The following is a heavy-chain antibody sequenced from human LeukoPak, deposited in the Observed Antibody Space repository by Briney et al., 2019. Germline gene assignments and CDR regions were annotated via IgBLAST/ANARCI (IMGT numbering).Heavy chain of an antibody. Sequence: GGSLRLSCAASGFTFSSYEMNWVRQAPGKGLEWVSYISSSGSTIYYADSVKGRFTISRDNAKNSLYLQMNSLRAEDTAVYYCARRRRGYSYGPLDPWGQGTLVTVSS. CDR3: ARRRRGYSYGPLDP. J-gene: IGHJ5*02. CDR2: ISSSGSTI. CDR1: GFTFSSYE. D-gene: IGHD5-18*01. V-gene: IGHV3-48*03.